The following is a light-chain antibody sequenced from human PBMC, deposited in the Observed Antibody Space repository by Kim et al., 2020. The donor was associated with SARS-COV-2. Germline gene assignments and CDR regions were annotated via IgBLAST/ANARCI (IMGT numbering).Light chain of an antibody. CDR2: DAS. CDR1: ESVNSY. CDR3: QQRSDWPPT. V-gene: IGKV3-11*01. Sequence: LSPGESAALSCGASESVNSYLAWYQQRPGQAPRLLIHDASTRATGIPDRFSGTGSGTDFILNISRLEPADSAVYYCQQRSDWPPTFGAGTKVDIK. J-gene: IGKJ4*01.